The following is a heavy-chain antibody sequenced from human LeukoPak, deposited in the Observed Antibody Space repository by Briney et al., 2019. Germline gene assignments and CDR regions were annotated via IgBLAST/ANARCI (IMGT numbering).Heavy chain of an antibody. CDR3: ARESGSVEFVS. Sequence: GGSLRLSCAASRFTFSNYKMNWVRQAPGQGLEWVSSISGSSDDIYYADSVRGRFTISRDNTKNTLYLQMNRLRDEDTAVYYCARESGSVEFVSWGQGTLVTVSS. D-gene: IGHD5/OR15-5a*01. V-gene: IGHV3-21*01. J-gene: IGHJ4*02. CDR2: ISGSSDDI. CDR1: RFTFSNYK.